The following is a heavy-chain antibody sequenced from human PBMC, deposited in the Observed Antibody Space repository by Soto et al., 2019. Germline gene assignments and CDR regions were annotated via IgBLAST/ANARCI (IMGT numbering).Heavy chain of an antibody. CDR3: ARDGYSYGYGGGYYYGMDV. D-gene: IGHD5-18*01. CDR1: GGSISSYY. J-gene: IGHJ6*02. Sequence: QVQLQESGPGLVKPSETLSLTCTVSGGSISSYYWSWIRQPPGKGLEWIGYIYYSGSTNYNPSLKSRVTISVDTSKNQFSLKLSSVTAADTAVYYCARDGYSYGYGGGYYYGMDVWGQGTTVTVSS. CDR2: IYYSGST. V-gene: IGHV4-59*01.